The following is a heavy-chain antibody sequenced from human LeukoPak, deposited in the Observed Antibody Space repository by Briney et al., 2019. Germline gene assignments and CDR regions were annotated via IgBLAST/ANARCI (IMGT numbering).Heavy chain of an antibody. Sequence: GTSLRLSCAGSGFTFSGFAMHWVRQAPGKGLEWVAATSYHGRDKYYADAVSGRFTISRDNSKNTLYLQMNSLRAEDTAVYYCAKDLSRGELYYYGMDVWGQGTTVTVSS. D-gene: IGHD1-26*01. J-gene: IGHJ6*02. CDR2: TSYHGRDK. CDR1: GFTFSGFA. CDR3: AKDLSRGELYYYGMDV. V-gene: IGHV3-30*04.